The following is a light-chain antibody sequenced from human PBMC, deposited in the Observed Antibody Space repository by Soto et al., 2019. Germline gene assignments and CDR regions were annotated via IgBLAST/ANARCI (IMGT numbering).Light chain of an antibody. CDR2: EGS. Sequence: QSVLTQPASVSGSPGQSITISCTGNSSDVGSYNLVSWYQQHPGKAPKLMIYEGSKRPSGVSNRFSGSKSGNTASLTISGLQAEDEADYYCCSYAGRGGVFGNGTKVTVL. CDR1: SSDVGSYNL. V-gene: IGLV2-23*01. CDR3: CSYAGRGGV. J-gene: IGLJ1*01.